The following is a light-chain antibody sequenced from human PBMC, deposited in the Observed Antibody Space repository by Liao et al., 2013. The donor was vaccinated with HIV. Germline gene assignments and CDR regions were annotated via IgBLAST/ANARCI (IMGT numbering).Light chain of an antibody. V-gene: IGLV3-21*01. J-gene: IGLJ1*01. CDR3: QVWDSSSDQYV. Sequence: SYDLTQPPSVSVAPGKTARITCGGNNIGSKSVHWYQQKPGQAPVVIIYYDSDRPSGIPERISGSNSGNTATLTISRVGAGDEADYYCQVWDSSSDQYVFGTGSRVTVL. CDR1: NIGSKS. CDR2: YDS.